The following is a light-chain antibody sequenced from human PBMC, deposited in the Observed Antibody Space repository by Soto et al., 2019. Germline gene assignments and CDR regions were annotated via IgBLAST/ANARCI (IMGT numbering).Light chain of an antibody. Sequence: QSVLTQPPSASGAPGQRVAISCTGSRSNIGAGYDVHWYQQLPGTAPKLLIYGNINRPSGVPDRFSGSKSGTSASLAITGLLAEDEGDYYCQSYDNSLSGPYVFXTGTKVTVL. CDR1: RSNIGAGYD. J-gene: IGLJ1*01. CDR2: GNI. CDR3: QSYDNSLSGPYV. V-gene: IGLV1-40*01.